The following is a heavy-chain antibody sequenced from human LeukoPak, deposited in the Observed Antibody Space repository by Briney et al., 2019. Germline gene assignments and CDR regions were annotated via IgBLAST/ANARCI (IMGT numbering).Heavy chain of an antibody. CDR2: IYPGDSDT. Sequence: PGESLKISCKGSGYSFTSYWIGWERQMPGKGLEWMGIIYPGDSDTRYSPSFQGQVTISADKSISTAYLQWSSLKASDTSMYYCATYTGGMGYCSGGSCYPDAFDIWGQGTMVTVSS. CDR3: ATYTGGMGYCSGGSCYPDAFDI. J-gene: IGHJ3*02. CDR1: GYSFTSYW. D-gene: IGHD2-15*01. V-gene: IGHV5-51*01.